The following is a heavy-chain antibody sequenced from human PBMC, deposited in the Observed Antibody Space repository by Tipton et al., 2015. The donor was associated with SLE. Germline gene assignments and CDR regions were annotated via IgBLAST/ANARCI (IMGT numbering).Heavy chain of an antibody. Sequence: TLSLTCAVSGGSISSSNWWSWVRQPPGKGLEWIGEIYHSGSTYYNPSLKSRVTISVDRSKNQFSLKLISVTAADTAVYYCARDLVRGVSGGYWGQGTLVTVSS. CDR3: ARDLVRGVSGGY. CDR2: IYHSGST. J-gene: IGHJ4*02. CDR1: GGSISSSNW. V-gene: IGHV4-4*02. D-gene: IGHD3-10*01.